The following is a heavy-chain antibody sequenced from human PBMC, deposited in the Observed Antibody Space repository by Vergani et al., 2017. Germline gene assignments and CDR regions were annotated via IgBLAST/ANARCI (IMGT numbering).Heavy chain of an antibody. CDR2: ISGSGGST. V-gene: IGHV3-23*04. CDR1: GFTFSSYA. J-gene: IGHJ3*02. Sequence: VQLVESGGGVVQPGGSLRLSCAASGFTFSSYAMSWVRQAPGKGLEWVSAISGSGGSTYYADSVKGRFTISRDNSKNTLYLQMNSLRAEDTAVYYCAKDPPTRDGYNYDAFDIWGQGTMVTVSS. D-gene: IGHD5-24*01. CDR3: AKDPPTRDGYNYDAFDI.